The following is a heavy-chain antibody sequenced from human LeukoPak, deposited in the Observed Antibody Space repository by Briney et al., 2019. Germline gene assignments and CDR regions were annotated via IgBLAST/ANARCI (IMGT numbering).Heavy chain of an antibody. J-gene: IGHJ6*03. Sequence: GGSLRLSCAASGFTVSSNYMSWVRQAPGKGLEWVSVTYSNGRTYYADSVKGRFTISRDISKNTLYLQMNSLQAEDTAVYYFAXXXXXXXSLYDYYYYMDVWGKGTTVTISS. V-gene: IGHV3-53*01. CDR1: GFTVSSNY. CDR3: AXXXXXXXSLYDYYYYMDV. CDR2: TYSNGRT.